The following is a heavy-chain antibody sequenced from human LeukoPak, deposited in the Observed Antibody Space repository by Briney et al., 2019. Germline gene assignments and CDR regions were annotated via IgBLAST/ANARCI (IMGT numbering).Heavy chain of an antibody. CDR3: ARTQRGTNWFDP. D-gene: IGHD7-27*01. V-gene: IGHV3-66*01. CDR2: IYSGGST. CDR1: GFTFSTYA. J-gene: IGHJ5*02. Sequence: GGSLRLSCAASGFTFSTYAMSWVRQAPGKGLEWVSVIYSGGSTYYADSVKGRFTISRDNSKNTLNLQMNSLRAEDTAVYYCARTQRGTNWFDPWGQGTLVTVSS.